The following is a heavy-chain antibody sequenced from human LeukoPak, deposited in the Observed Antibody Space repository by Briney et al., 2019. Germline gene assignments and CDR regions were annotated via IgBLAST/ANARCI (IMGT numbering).Heavy chain of an antibody. Sequence: PGGSLRLSCAASGFRFSNYGMTWVRQAPGKGLEWVANIKQDGSEQYYVDSVKGRFTVSRDNAKNSLYLQMNRLRVEGTAVYYCARLADYDYVWGSDLWGQGTLVTVSS. CDR1: GFRFSNYG. CDR3: ARLADYDYVWGSDL. CDR2: IKQDGSEQ. D-gene: IGHD3-16*01. J-gene: IGHJ5*02. V-gene: IGHV3-7*01.